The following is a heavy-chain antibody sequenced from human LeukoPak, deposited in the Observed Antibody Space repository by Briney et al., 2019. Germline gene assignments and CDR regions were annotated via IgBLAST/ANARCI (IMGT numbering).Heavy chain of an antibody. CDR1: GCAVRAYA. V-gene: IGHV3-23*01. CDR3: AKALEQETVIALDS. J-gene: IGHJ4*02. CDR2: ISGSGGST. D-gene: IGHD6-13*01. Sequence: GGSLRLSCGGSGCAVRAYARSRVREGPLRGLRRGSAISGSGGSTYYADSVKGRFTISRDNSKNTLYLQMNSLRAEDTSIYFCAKALEQETVIALDSWGQGTLVTVSP.